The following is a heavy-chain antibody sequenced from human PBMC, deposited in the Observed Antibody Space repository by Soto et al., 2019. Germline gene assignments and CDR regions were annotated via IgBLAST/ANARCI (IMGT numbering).Heavy chain of an antibody. CDR1: GFTFTNVW. V-gene: IGHV3-15*07. Sequence: EVLLVESGGGLVKPGGSLRLSCAASGFTFTNVWMNWVRQAPGKRLEWVGRIKDKTEGEATDYAAPVKGRFSISRDDLTNTLNLQMNRLKTDATAVYYCTTWAGSIGSYPPDSWGQGTLVTVSS. CDR2: IKDKTEGEAT. D-gene: IGHD6-19*01. CDR3: TTWAGSIGSYPPDS. J-gene: IGHJ1*01.